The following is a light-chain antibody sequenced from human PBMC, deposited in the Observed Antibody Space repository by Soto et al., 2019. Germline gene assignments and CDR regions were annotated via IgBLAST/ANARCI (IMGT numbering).Light chain of an antibody. CDR2: EVT. CDR1: SSDVGAYKY. J-gene: IGLJ3*02. V-gene: IGLV2-8*01. Sequence: QSALTQPPSASGSPGKSVTISCTGTSSDVGAYKYVSWYQQYPGKAPKLMIYEVTKRPSGVPDRFSGSKSGNTASLTVSGLQAVDEADYYCTSYVGNDIWVFGGGTKVTVL. CDR3: TSYVGNDIWV.